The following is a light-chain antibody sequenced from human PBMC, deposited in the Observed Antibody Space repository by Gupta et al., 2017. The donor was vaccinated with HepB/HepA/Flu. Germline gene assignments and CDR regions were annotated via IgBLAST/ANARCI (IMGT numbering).Light chain of an antibody. V-gene: IGKV3D-15*01. CDR1: QSVSSN. Sequence: EIVMTQSPVTLSVSPGERATLSCRASQSVSSNLAWYQQKPGQGPRLLMYDASTRDTGVPARFSGSGYGKEFTLTISSRQSEDFAVYYCQQYKNWPPYTFGQGTKLEIK. J-gene: IGKJ2*01. CDR2: DAS. CDR3: QQYKNWPPYT.